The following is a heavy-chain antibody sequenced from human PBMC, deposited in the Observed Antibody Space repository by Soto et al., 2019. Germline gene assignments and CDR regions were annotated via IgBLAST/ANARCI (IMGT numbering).Heavy chain of an antibody. CDR2: IYYSGST. V-gene: IGHV4-39*01. Sequence: SETLSLTCTVSGGSIISSSYYWVLIRQPPGKGLEWIGSIYYSGSTYYNPSLKSRVTISVDTSKHQFSLKLSSVTAADTAVYYCASPXIAFYNWFDAWGQGTLVTVSS. D-gene: IGHD3-3*02. CDR3: ASPXIAFYNWFDA. J-gene: IGHJ5*02. CDR1: GGSIISSSYY.